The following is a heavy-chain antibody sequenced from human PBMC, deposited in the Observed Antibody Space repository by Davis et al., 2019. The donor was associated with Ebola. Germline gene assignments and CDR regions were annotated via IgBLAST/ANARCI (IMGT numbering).Heavy chain of an antibody. Sequence: PGGSLRLSCAASGFSFSSYDMHWVRQAPGKGLEWVATISGSGGGAHYADSVKGRFTISRDNSKNTVSLQMNSLRVEDTAVYYCAKDVWSGYYGGDNYFDYWGQGTLVSVSS. D-gene: IGHD3-3*01. CDR2: ISGSGGGA. J-gene: IGHJ4*02. CDR3: AKDVWSGYYGGDNYFDY. CDR1: GFSFSSYD. V-gene: IGHV3-23*01.